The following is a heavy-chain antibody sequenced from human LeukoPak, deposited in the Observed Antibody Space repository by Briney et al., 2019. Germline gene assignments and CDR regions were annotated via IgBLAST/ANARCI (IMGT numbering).Heavy chain of an antibody. Sequence: SQTLSLTCAISGDSISSNSAAWNWIRQSPSRGLEWLGRTYYRSKWYNDYAVSVKSRITINPDTSKNQFSLQLNSVTPEDTAVYYCARDLTPNSGWPSYFDYWGQGTLVTVSS. V-gene: IGHV6-1*01. CDR2: TYYRSKWYN. D-gene: IGHD6-19*01. J-gene: IGHJ4*02. CDR1: GDSISSNSAA. CDR3: ARDLTPNSGWPSYFDY.